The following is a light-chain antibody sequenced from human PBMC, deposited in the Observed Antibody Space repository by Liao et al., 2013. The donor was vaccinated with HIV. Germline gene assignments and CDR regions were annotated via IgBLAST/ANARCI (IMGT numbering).Light chain of an antibody. J-gene: IGLJ1*01. CDR3: QTWDTGTGV. V-gene: IGLV3-21*01. CDR1: YIGSKS. Sequence: SYVLTQPPSVSVAPGKTAKITCGGNYIGSKSVHWYQQKPGQSPVLVIYQDSKRPSGIPERFSGSNSGNTATLTISGTQAMDEADYYCQTWDTGTGVFGTGTKVTVL. CDR2: QDS.